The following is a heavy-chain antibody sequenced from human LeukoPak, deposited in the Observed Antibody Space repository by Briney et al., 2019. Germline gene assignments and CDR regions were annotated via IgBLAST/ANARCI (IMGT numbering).Heavy chain of an antibody. J-gene: IGHJ4*02. D-gene: IGHD3-9*01. CDR3: ARGSGDILTGYLIDY. V-gene: IGHV1-69*05. CDR2: IIPSLGTA. Sequence: SVKLSCKASGGTFSSYAISWVRQAPGQGLEWMGRIIPSLGTANYAHKFQGRVTITTDKSTSSAYMELSSLRSEDTAVYYCARGSGDILTGYLIDYWGQGTLVTVSS. CDR1: GGTFSSYA.